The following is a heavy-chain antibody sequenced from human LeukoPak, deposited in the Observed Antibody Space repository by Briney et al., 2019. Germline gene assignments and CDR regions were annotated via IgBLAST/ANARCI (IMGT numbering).Heavy chain of an antibody. V-gene: IGHV3-23*01. CDR1: GFTFSSYT. CDR3: AKAFCTNGVCYNYFDY. D-gene: IGHD2-8*01. Sequence: PGGSLRLSCSASGFTFSSYTMYWVRQAPGKGLEWVSAINGNGGRTFDADSVKGRFTVSRDSSKNTLYLRMNSLRAEDTAIYYCAKAFCTNGVCYNYFDYGGQGTLVTVSS. CDR2: INGNGGRT. J-gene: IGHJ4*02.